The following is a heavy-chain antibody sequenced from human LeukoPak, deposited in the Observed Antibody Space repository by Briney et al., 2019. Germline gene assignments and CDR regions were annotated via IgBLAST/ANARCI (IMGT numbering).Heavy chain of an antibody. D-gene: IGHD2-2*01. V-gene: IGHV4-39*01. CDR1: GGSISSSSYY. J-gene: IGHJ4*02. CDR3: ARIQRLCGGDDLQFDY. Sequence: RPSETLSLTCTVSGGSISSSSYYWGWIRQPPGKGLEWIGSIYYSGSTYYNPSLKSRVTISVDTSKNQFSLKLSSVTAADTAVYYCARIQRLCGGDDLQFDYWGQGTLVTVSS. CDR2: IYYSGST.